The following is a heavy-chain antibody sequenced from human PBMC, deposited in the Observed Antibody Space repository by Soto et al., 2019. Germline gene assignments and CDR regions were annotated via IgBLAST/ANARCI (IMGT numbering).Heavy chain of an antibody. CDR1: GFTFSSYW. V-gene: IGHV3-7*01. CDR2: IKQEGSEK. D-gene: IGHD2-15*01. Sequence: EVQLVESGGGLVQPGGSLRLSCAASGFTFSSYWMSWVRQAPGKGLEWVANIKQEGSEKYYVDSVKGRFTISRDNAKNSLYLQMNSLRAEDTAVYYCARDRFGYCSGGSCYSYWYFDLWGRGTLVTVSS. J-gene: IGHJ2*01. CDR3: ARDRFGYCSGGSCYSYWYFDL.